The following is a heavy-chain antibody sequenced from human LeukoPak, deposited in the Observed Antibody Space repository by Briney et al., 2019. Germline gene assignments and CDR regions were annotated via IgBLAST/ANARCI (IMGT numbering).Heavy chain of an antibody. CDR2: ISGSGGST. V-gene: IGHV3-23*01. D-gene: IGHD2-8*01. CDR3: AKGRLMVYAPFDY. Sequence: GGSLRRSCAASGFTFSSYAMSWVRQAPGKGLEWVSAISGSGGSTYYADSVKGRFTISRDNSKNTLYLQMNSLRAEDTAVYYCAKGRLMVYAPFDYWGQGTLVTVSS. CDR1: GFTFSSYA. J-gene: IGHJ4*02.